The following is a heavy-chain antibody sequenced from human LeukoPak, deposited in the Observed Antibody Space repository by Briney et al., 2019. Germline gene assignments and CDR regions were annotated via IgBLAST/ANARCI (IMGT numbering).Heavy chain of an antibody. CDR3: ARRRYYDGSGYLD. CDR1: GDSIRSSNYY. V-gene: IGHV4-39*01. Sequence: SEALSLSCIVSGDSIRSSNYYWDWIRQPPGKGLEWIGSIYYSGRTYYNPPLKSRVSMSIDTTKNQFSLRLTSMTAADTAVYYCARRRYYDGSGYLDWGQGTLVIVSS. D-gene: IGHD3-22*01. CDR2: IYYSGRT. J-gene: IGHJ1*01.